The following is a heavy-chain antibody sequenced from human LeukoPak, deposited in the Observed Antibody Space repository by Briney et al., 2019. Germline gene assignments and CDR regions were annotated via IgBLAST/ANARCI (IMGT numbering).Heavy chain of an antibody. V-gene: IGHV1-69*05. D-gene: IGHD1-26*01. J-gene: IGHJ6*03. CDR2: IIPIFGTA. Sequence: SVKVSCKASGGTFSSYAISWVRQAPGQGLEWMGGIIPIFGTANYAQKFQGRVTITTDESTSTAYMELSSLRSEDTAVYYCAISGSYAHYYYYMDVWGKGTTVTVSS. CDR3: AISGSYAHYYYYMDV. CDR1: GGTFSSYA.